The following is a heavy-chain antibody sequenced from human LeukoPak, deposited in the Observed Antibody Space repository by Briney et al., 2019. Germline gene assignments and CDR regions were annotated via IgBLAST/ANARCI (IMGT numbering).Heavy chain of an antibody. Sequence: SETLSLTCTVAGGSISSHYWSWIRQPPGKGLGWIGNIYYSGSTNYNPSLKSRVTISVDTSKNQFSLKLSSVTAPDTAVYYCARLLAHYYYDSSGGFDPWGQGTLVTVSS. V-gene: IGHV4-59*11. CDR1: GGSISSHY. CDR3: ARLLAHYYYDSSGGFDP. D-gene: IGHD3-22*01. J-gene: IGHJ5*02. CDR2: IYYSGST.